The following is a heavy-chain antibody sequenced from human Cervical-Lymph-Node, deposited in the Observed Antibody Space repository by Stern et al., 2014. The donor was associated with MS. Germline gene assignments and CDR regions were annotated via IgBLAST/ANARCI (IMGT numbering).Heavy chain of an antibody. CDR1: GASVSSGGYY. D-gene: IGHD5-12*01. Sequence: VQLEESGPGLVKPSQTVSLTCTVSGASVSSGGYYWSWIRQHPGKGLEWVGYIYYTGSTYYNPSLKSRVTISLDTSNNRFSLRLSSVTAADTAVYFCARGATINDFDFWGQGTLVTVSS. V-gene: IGHV4-31*03. CDR2: IYYTGST. J-gene: IGHJ4*02. CDR3: ARGATINDFDF.